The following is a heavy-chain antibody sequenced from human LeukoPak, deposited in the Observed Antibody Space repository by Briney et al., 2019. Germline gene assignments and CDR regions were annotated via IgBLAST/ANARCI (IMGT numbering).Heavy chain of an antibody. Sequence: SETLSLTCTVSGGSISSYYWSWIRQPPGKGLEWIGYIHYSGSTNYNPSLKSRVTISVDTSKNQFSLKLSSVTAADTAVYYCARNFYDYVWGSYRSRFDPWGQGTLVTVSS. J-gene: IGHJ5*02. D-gene: IGHD3-16*02. CDR1: GGSISSYY. CDR3: ARNFYDYVWGSYRSRFDP. CDR2: IHYSGST. V-gene: IGHV4-59*01.